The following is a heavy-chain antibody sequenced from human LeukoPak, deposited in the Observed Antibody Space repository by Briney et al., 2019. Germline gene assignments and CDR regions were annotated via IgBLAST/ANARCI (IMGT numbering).Heavy chain of an antibody. CDR3: AREGGTVTTPYFDY. Sequence: SQTLSLTCTVSGGSANSGDCYWSWIRQHPGKGLEWIGYIYNSGSTYYNPSLKSRVTISVDTSKNQFSLKLSSVTAADTAVYYCAREGGTVTTPYFDYWGQGTLVTVSS. CDR1: GGSANSGDCY. J-gene: IGHJ4*02. D-gene: IGHD4-17*01. V-gene: IGHV4-31*03. CDR2: IYNSGST.